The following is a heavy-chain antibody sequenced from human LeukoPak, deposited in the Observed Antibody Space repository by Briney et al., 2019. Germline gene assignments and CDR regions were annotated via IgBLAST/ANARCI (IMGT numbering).Heavy chain of an antibody. D-gene: IGHD3-10*01. CDR3: AKVEVSVVRGVIDFDY. CDR1: GFTFSSYG. J-gene: IGHJ4*02. Sequence: GGSLRLSCAASGFTFSSYGMHWVRQAPGKGLEWVAFIRYDGSNKYYADSVKGRFTISRDNSKNTLYLQMNSLRAEDTAVYYCAKVEVSVVRGVIDFDYWGQGTVVTVSS. V-gene: IGHV3-30*02. CDR2: IRYDGSNK.